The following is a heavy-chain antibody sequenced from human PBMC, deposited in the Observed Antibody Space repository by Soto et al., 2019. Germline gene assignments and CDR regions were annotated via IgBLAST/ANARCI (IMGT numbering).Heavy chain of an antibody. D-gene: IGHD3-3*01. J-gene: IGHJ4*02. V-gene: IGHV4-39*01. Sequence: SETLSLTCTVSGGSSSSTSYYWGWIRQPPGKGLEWIGSIYYSGNTYYNPSLKSRVTISVDTSKNQFSLKLSSVTAADTAVYYCASLRFLEWLLYFDYWGQGTLVTVSS. CDR1: GGSSSSTSYY. CDR3: ASLRFLEWLLYFDY. CDR2: IYYSGNT.